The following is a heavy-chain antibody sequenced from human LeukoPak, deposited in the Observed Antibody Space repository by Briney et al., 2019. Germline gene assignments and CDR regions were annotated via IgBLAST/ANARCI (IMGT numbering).Heavy chain of an antibody. Sequence: GGSLRLSCAASGFTFSRYGMHWIRQAPGKGLECVALISDDGRKKFYADSVKDRFTISRDDSKNTLYLQMSSLRAEDTAMYYYAKWNGDFLAGYYLDDWGQGTLVTVSS. J-gene: IGHJ4*02. V-gene: IGHV3-30*18. CDR3: AKWNGDFLAGYYLDD. CDR2: ISDDGRKK. D-gene: IGHD3-9*01. CDR1: GFTFSRYG.